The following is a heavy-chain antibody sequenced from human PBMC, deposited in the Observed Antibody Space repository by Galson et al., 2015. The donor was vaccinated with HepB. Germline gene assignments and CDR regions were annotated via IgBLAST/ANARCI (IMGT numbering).Heavy chain of an antibody. CDR3: TNGPLYNYVYRDY. J-gene: IGHJ4*02. CDR1: VFMFNYSG. D-gene: IGHD5-24*01. CDR2: ISYEGSSI. V-gene: IGHV3-30*18. Sequence: SLRLSRAATVFMFNYSGMIWPRQAPRKGLDWVAAISYEGSSISYGDSVKGRFTISKDNSNNMLYLQMASLRLDDTAVYYCTNGPLYNYVYRDYWGQGTLVTVSS.